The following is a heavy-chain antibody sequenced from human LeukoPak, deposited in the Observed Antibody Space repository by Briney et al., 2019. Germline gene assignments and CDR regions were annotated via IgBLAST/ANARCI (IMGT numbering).Heavy chain of an antibody. Sequence: TGGSLRLSCAASGFTFDDYTMHWVRQAPGKGLEWVSLISWDGGSTYYADSVKGRFTISRDNSKNSLYLQMNSLRTEDTALYYCAKDKSRGSSWFSDWGQGTLVTVSS. J-gene: IGHJ4*02. CDR2: ISWDGGST. CDR1: GFTFDDYT. V-gene: IGHV3-43*01. CDR3: AKDKSRGSSWFSD. D-gene: IGHD6-13*01.